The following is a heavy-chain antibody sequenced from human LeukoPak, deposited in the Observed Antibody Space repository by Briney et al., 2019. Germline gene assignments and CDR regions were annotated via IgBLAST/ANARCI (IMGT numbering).Heavy chain of an antibody. CDR2: IIPIFGTA. CDR3: ARDRDGSGSYYYYYYYMDV. V-gene: IGHV1-69*06. CDR1: GGTFSSYA. J-gene: IGHJ6*03. Sequence: SVKVSCKASGGTFSSYAISWVRQAPGQGLEWMGRIIPIFGTANYAQKFQGRVTTTADKSTSTAYMELSSLRSEDTAVYYCARDRDGSGSYYYYYYYMDVWGKGTTVTVSS. D-gene: IGHD3-10*01.